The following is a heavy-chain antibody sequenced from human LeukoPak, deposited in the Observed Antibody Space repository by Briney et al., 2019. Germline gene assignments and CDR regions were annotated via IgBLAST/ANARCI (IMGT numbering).Heavy chain of an antibody. CDR3: ARDGRYFDSAYDY. CDR2: ISGSGAKT. CDR1: GFTFSTYA. V-gene: IGHV3-23*01. D-gene: IGHD3-9*01. J-gene: IGHJ4*02. Sequence: PGGSLRLSCAASGFTFSTYAMNWVRQAPGKGLEWVSAISGSGAKTYYADFVKGRFTISRDNSKNTLYLQMNSLRAEDTAVYYCARDGRYFDSAYDYWGQGTLVTVSS.